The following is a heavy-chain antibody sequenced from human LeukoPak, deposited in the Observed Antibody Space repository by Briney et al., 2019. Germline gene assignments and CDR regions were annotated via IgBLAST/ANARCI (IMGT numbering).Heavy chain of an antibody. CDR2: ISHDGSDK. CDR1: GFTFSSNW. V-gene: IGHV3-30*03. Sequence: PGGSLRLSCAASGFTFSSNWMSWVRQTPGKGLEWVALISHDGSDKYYADSVKGRYTISRDNPKNTLYLQMNTLRAEDTAVYYCASRADYYGTSGYYFDAFDSWGQGTMVIVSS. CDR3: ASRADYYGTSGYYFDAFDS. D-gene: IGHD3-22*01. J-gene: IGHJ3*02.